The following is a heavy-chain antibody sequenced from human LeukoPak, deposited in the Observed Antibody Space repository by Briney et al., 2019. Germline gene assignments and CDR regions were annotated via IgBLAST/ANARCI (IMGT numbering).Heavy chain of an antibody. D-gene: IGHD3-3*01. J-gene: IGHJ4*02. V-gene: IGHV3-74*01. CDR2: IKSDGSST. Sequence: GGSLRLSCAASGFTFSSHWMHWVRQAPGKGPVWVSRIKSDGSSTSYADSVKGRFTISRDNAKNTLYLQMNSLRAEDTAVYYCARGGVESGYYYLDYWGQGTLVTVSS. CDR3: ARGGVESGYYYLDY. CDR1: GFTFSSHW.